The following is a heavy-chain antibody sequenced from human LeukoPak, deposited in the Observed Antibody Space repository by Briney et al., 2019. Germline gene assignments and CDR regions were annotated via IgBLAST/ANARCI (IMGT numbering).Heavy chain of an antibody. CDR2: INHSGST. CDR3: ARDEGPIAASLNWFDP. Sequence: PSETLSLTCAVYGGSFSGYYWSWIRQPPGKGLEWIGEINHSGSTNYNPSLKSRVTISVDTSKNQFSLKLSSVTAADTAVYYCARDEGPIAASLNWFDPWGQGTLVTVSS. CDR1: GGSFSGYY. J-gene: IGHJ5*02. D-gene: IGHD6-25*01. V-gene: IGHV4-34*01.